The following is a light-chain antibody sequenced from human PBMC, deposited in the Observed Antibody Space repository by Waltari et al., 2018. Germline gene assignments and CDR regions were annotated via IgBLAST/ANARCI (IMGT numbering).Light chain of an antibody. CDR3: QQSYSSLYT. Sequence: DIQMTQSPSSLSASVGDRVTITCRASQSISTYLNWFQQKPGEAPKLLIYAASSLQGGVPSRFSGSGSGTDFTLTITSPQPEDFATYFCQQSYSSLYTFGQGTKLEI. V-gene: IGKV1-39*01. CDR2: AAS. J-gene: IGKJ2*01. CDR1: QSISTY.